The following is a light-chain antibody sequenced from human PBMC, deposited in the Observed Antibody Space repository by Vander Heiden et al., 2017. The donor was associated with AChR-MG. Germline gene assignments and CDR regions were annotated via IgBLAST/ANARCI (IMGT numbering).Light chain of an antibody. J-gene: IGLJ2*01. CDR2: QDA. CDR1: KLEKKY. V-gene: IGLV3-1*01. CDR3: QAWDSSPAYVV. Sequence: SYELAQPPSVSVSPGQTARITCSGEKLEKKYACWYQQRPGQSPVLVIYQDARRPSGIPERFSGSTSGNTATLTISGTQAVDEADYYCQAWDSSPAYVVFGGGTKLTVL.